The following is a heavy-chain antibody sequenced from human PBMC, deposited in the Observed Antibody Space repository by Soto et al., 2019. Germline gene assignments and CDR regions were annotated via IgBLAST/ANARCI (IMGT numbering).Heavy chain of an antibody. V-gene: IGHV4-34*01. CDR3: ARALDIVATRDYYYYMDV. D-gene: IGHD5-12*01. CDR2: INHSGST. J-gene: IGHJ6*03. CDR1: GGSFSGYY. Sequence: SETLSLTCAVYGGSFSGYYWSWIRQPPGKGLEWIGEINHSGSTNYNPSLKSRVTISVDTSKNQFSLKLSSVTAADTAVYYCARALDIVATRDYYYYMDVWGKGTTVTVS.